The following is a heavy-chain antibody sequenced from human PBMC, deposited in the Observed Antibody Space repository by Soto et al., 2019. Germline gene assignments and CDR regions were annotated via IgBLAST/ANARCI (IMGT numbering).Heavy chain of an antibody. J-gene: IGHJ6*02. CDR1: GGSISSGGYY. CDR2: IYYSGST. D-gene: IGHD3-10*01. V-gene: IGHV4-31*03. Sequence: PSETLSLTCTVSGGSISSGGYYWSWIRQHPGKGLEWIGYIYYSGSTYYKPSLKSRVTISVDTSKKQFSLKLSSVTAADTVVYYCARDSGSGSHDDYYYYGMDVWGQGTTVT. CDR3: ARDSGSGSHDDYYYYGMDV.